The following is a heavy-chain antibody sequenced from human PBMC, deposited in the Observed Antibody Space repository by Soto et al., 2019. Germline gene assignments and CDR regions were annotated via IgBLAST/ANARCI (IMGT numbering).Heavy chain of an antibody. V-gene: IGHV3-21*01. J-gene: IGHJ4*02. CDR2: VTSSPSSM. CDR1: GFTFSGFS. CDR3: AREADFASSGYVLDY. Sequence: GGSLRLSCAASGFTFSGFSMNWVRQAPGKGLEWVSSVTSSPSSMFYADSVKGRFTISRDDAKDSLFLQMNSLRADDTAVYYCAREADFASSGYVLDYWGLGTLVTAPQ. D-gene: IGHD3-22*01.